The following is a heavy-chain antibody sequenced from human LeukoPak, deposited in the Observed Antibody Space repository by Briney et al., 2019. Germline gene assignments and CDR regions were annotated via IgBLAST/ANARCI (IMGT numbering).Heavy chain of an antibody. Sequence: ASVKVSCKASGYTLTGYYMHWVRQAPGQGLEWMGWIKPNSGGTNYAQKFQGRVTMTRDTSISTAYMELSGLRSDDTAVYYCARVGYNSFDYWGQGTLVTVSS. CDR1: GYTLTGYY. CDR2: IKPNSGGT. D-gene: IGHD5-24*01. CDR3: ARVGYNSFDY. J-gene: IGHJ4*02. V-gene: IGHV1-2*02.